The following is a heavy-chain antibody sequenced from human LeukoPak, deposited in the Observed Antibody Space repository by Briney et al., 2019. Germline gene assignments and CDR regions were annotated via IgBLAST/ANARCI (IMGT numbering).Heavy chain of an antibody. V-gene: IGHV3-74*01. D-gene: IGHD3-16*01. CDR2: VDTDGSTT. Sequence: GGSLRLSCAASGFTFSTYWMHWVRQAPGKGLVWVSRVDTDGSTTNHADSVKGRFTISRDNAKNTLYLQKSGLRAEDTAVYYCARGHLSHPVWMDVWGQGTTVTVSS. J-gene: IGHJ6*02. CDR3: ARGHLSHPVWMDV. CDR1: GFTFSTYW.